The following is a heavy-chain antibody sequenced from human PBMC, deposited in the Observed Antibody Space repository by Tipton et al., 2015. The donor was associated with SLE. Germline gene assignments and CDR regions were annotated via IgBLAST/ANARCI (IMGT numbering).Heavy chain of an antibody. CDR3: VRAVSGYFNFCYMDV. Sequence: LRLSCAASGFTFSSYATNWVRQPPGKGLEWIGEVSHSRSTNYNPSLKSRGTISLDTSNNHFSLRLSSVTAADTAVYYCVRAVSGYFNFCYMDVWGRGTTVTISS. CDR2: VSHSRST. J-gene: IGHJ6*03. V-gene: IGHV4-34*01. D-gene: IGHD3-3*01. CDR1: GFTFSSYA.